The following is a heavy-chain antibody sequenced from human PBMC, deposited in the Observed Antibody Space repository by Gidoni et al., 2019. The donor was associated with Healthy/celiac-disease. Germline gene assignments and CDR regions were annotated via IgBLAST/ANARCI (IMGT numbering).Heavy chain of an antibody. CDR2: SSWNSGSI. CDR3: AKDIYDSSGYYYTRSDAFDI. V-gene: IGHV3-9*01. D-gene: IGHD3-22*01. CDR1: GFTFVDYA. Sequence: EVQLVESGGGLVQPGRSLRLSCAASGFTFVDYAMHWVRQAPGKGLEWVSGSSWNSGSIGYADSVKGRFTISRDNAKNSLYLQMNSLRAEDTALYYCAKDIYDSSGYYYTRSDAFDIWGQGTMVTVSS. J-gene: IGHJ3*02.